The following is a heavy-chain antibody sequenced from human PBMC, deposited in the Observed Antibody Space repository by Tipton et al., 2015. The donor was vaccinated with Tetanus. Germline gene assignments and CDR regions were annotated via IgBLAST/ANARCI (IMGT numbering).Heavy chain of an antibody. J-gene: IGHJ4*02. CDR3: ARMYSTSSPFDH. Sequence: EVQLVQSGGEVKKPGESLKISCKGSGYIFNNYWIGWVRQKPGKGLEWMGIIYPGDSDTRYSPSFQGQVTISVDKSTSTVYLQWSSLKASDTAMYFCARMYSTSSPFDHWGQGILVAVSS. V-gene: IGHV5-51*01. D-gene: IGHD6-6*01. CDR1: GYIFNNYW. CDR2: IYPGDSDT.